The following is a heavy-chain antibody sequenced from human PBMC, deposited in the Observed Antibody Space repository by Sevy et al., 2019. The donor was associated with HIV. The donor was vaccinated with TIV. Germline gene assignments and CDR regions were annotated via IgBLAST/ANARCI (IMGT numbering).Heavy chain of an antibody. CDR1: GFTFSSYW. J-gene: IGHJ6*02. Sequence: GGSLRLSCAASGFTFSSYWMCWVRQAPGKGLEWVAHIKRDGTEKYYVDSVKGRFTISRDNAKNSLYLQMNSLRAEDTAVYYCARDCSSSSCLWGMDVWGQGTTVTVSS. CDR3: ARDCSSSSCLWGMDV. V-gene: IGHV3-7*03. D-gene: IGHD2-2*01. CDR2: IKRDGTEK.